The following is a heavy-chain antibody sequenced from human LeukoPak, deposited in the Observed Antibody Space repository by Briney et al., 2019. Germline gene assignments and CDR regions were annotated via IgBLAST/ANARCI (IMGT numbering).Heavy chain of an antibody. J-gene: IGHJ4*02. V-gene: IGHV3-20*04. Sequence: GGSLRLSCAASGFTFDDYGMSWVRQAPGKGLEWVSGINWNGGSTGYADSVKGRFTISRDNAKSSLYLQMNSLRAEDTALYYCARDNIAAPFDYWGQGTLVTVSS. CDR3: ARDNIAAPFDY. D-gene: IGHD6-13*01. CDR2: INWNGGST. CDR1: GFTFDDYG.